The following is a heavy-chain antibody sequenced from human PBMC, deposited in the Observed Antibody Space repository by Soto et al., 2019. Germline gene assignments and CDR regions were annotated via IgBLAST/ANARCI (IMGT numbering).Heavy chain of an antibody. CDR2: ISYSGST. CDR1: SGSISSSSYY. CDR3: ARWYYYDSSGFYPHYFDY. Sequence: QLQLQESGPGLVKPSETLSLTCTVSSGSISSSSYYWGWIRQPPGKGLEWIGSISYSGSTYSNPSLKSRFTISVDTSKNQFSLKLSSVTAADTAVYYCARWYYYDSSGFYPHYFDYWGQGTLVTVSS. V-gene: IGHV4-39*01. D-gene: IGHD3-22*01. J-gene: IGHJ4*02.